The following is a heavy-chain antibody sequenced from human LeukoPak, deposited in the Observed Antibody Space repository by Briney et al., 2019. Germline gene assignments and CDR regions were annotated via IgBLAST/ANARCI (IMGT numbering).Heavy chain of an antibody. D-gene: IGHD3-22*01. V-gene: IGHV1-2*02. CDR1: GYTFTGYY. J-gene: IGHJ5*02. CDR3: ARDFGYDSSGYYFP. Sequence: AASVKVSCKASGYTFTGYYMHWVRQAPGQGLEWMGWINPNSGGTNYAQKFQGRVTMTRDTSISTAYMELSRLRSDDTAVYYCARDFGYDSSGYYFPWGQGTLVTVSS. CDR2: INPNSGGT.